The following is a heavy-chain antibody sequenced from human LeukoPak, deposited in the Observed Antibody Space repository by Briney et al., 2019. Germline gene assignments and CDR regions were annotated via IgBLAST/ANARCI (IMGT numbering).Heavy chain of an antibody. V-gene: IGHV3-64*01. CDR1: GFSFSSYP. Sequence: GGSLRLSCAASGFSFSSYPMHWVRQAPGKGLEYVSVIGSNGDGIYYANSVKGRFTISRDNSKNTLYLQMGSLRTEDMAVYYCARVTSGSSYRPFDYWGQGTLVTVSS. CDR3: ARVTSGSSYRPFDY. J-gene: IGHJ4*02. D-gene: IGHD3-10*01. CDR2: IGSNGDGI.